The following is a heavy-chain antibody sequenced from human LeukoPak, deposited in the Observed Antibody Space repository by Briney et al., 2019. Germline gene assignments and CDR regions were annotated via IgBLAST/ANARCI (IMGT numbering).Heavy chain of an antibody. J-gene: IGHJ4*02. CDR1: GFTFSSYA. Sequence: GGSLRLSCAASGFTFSSYAMSWVRQAPGKGLEWVSAIGGSTYYADSVKGRFTISRDNSKNTLYLQMNSLRAEDTAVYYCAKDRRYCSSTSCWTPFDYWGQGTLVTVSS. CDR2: IGGST. V-gene: IGHV3-23*01. CDR3: AKDRRYCSSTSCWTPFDY. D-gene: IGHD2-2*01.